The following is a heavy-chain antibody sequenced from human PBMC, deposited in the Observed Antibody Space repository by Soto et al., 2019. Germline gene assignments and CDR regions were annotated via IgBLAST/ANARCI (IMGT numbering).Heavy chain of an antibody. D-gene: IGHD2-21*01. V-gene: IGHV1-46*01. CDR3: ASSLLQGDF. CDR1: GYIFSHYY. J-gene: IGHJ4*02. CDR2: INPNGGST. Sequence: QVQLVQSGAEVKEPRASVKVSCKASGYIFSHYYIHWVRQAPGQGLERMAIINPNGGSTNYAQKFQVRVTVTSDTSTRTVSMELNSLGSDDTAVYFCASSLLQGDFWGQGTLVPVSS.